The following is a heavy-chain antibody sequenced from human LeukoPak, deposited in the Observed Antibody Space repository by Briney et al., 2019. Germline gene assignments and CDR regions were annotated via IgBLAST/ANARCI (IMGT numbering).Heavy chain of an antibody. CDR2: IYYSGST. V-gene: IGHV4-59*01. CDR3: ARVWGDGYKVVDY. D-gene: IGHD5-24*01. Sequence: PSETLSLSCTVSGGSISSYYWSRIRQPPGKGLEWIGYIYYSGSTNYNPSLKSRVTISVDTSKNQFSLKLSSVTAADTAVYYCARVWGDGYKVVDYWGQGTLVTVSS. CDR1: GGSISSYY. J-gene: IGHJ4*02.